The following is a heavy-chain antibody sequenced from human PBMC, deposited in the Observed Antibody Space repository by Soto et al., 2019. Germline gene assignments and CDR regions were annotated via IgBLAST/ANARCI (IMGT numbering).Heavy chain of an antibody. D-gene: IGHD1-26*01. V-gene: IGHV3-74*01. CDR3: ARAVGATSTFDY. CDR1: GFTFSSYW. CDR2: INSDGSST. Sequence: GGSLRLSCAASGFTFSSYWMHWVRQAPGKGLVWVSRINSDGSSTSYADSVKGRFTISRDNAKNTLYLQMNSLRAEDTAVYYCARAVGATSTFDYWGQGTLVTVSS. J-gene: IGHJ4*02.